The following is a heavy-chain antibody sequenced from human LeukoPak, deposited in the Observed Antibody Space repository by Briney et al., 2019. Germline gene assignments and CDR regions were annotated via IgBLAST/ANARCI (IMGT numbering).Heavy chain of an antibody. CDR2: ISWNSGSI. CDR3: AKDFRGTSYDSSGYYVGAFDY. CDR1: GFTFDDYA. J-gene: IGHJ4*02. Sequence: GGSLRLSCAASGFTFDDYAMHWVRQAPGKGLEWVSGISWNSGSIGYADSVKGRFTISRDNAKNSLYLQMNSLRAEDTALYYCAKDFRGTSYDSSGYYVGAFDYWGQGTLVTVSS. V-gene: IGHV3-9*01. D-gene: IGHD3-22*01.